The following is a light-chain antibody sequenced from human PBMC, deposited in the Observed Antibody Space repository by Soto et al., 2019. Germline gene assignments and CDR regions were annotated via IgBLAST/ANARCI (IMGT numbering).Light chain of an antibody. Sequence: EIVMTQSPATLSVSPGERATLSCRASQRISSNLAWYQQNPGQAPRLLIYGASTRATGIPARFSGSGSGTEFTLTISSLQSEDFAVYYCQQYNNWPWTFGQGTKVEI. CDR1: QRISSN. CDR3: QQYNNWPWT. CDR2: GAS. V-gene: IGKV3-15*01. J-gene: IGKJ1*01.